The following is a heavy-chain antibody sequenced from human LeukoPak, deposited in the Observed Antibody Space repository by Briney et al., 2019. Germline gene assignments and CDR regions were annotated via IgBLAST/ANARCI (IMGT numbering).Heavy chain of an antibody. J-gene: IGHJ4*02. V-gene: IGHV1-46*01. D-gene: IGHD2-15*01. Sequence: GASVKVSCKASGYTFTSYYMHWVRQAPGQGLEWMGIINPSGGSTSYAQKFQGRVTMTRDTSMSTVYMELSSLRSEDTAVYYCARGVIVVVVAATPVDYWGQGTLVTVSS. CDR1: GYTFTSYY. CDR2: INPSGGST. CDR3: ARGVIVVVVAATPVDY.